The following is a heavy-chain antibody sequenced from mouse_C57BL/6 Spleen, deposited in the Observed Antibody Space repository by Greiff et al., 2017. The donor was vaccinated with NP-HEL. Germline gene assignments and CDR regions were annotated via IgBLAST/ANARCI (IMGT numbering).Heavy chain of an antibody. CDR2: IHPNSGST. CDR1: GYTFTSYW. Sequence: VQLQQPGAELVKPGASVKLSCKASGYTFTSYWMHWVKQRPGQGLEWIGMIHPNSGSTNYNEKFKSKATLTVDKSSSTAYMQLSSLTSEDSAVYYCARADYYGSSYGGAMDYWGQGTSVTVSS. CDR3: ARADYYGSSYGGAMDY. D-gene: IGHD1-1*01. J-gene: IGHJ4*01. V-gene: IGHV1-64*01.